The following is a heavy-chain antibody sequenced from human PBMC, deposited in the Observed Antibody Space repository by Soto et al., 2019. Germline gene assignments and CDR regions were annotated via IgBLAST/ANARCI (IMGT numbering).Heavy chain of an antibody. CDR3: ARTDSRGSWAAWF. CDR1: GDSVSSGNYF. Sequence: SETLSLTCSVSGDSVSSGNYFWSWMRQPPGKGLEWIGYVSNSGNTNYNPSLKSRATISVDTSKNQFSLQLTSVTAADTAVYHCARTDSRGSWAAWFWGQGILVTISS. CDR2: VSNSGNT. D-gene: IGHD3-22*01. J-gene: IGHJ4*02. V-gene: IGHV4-61*01.